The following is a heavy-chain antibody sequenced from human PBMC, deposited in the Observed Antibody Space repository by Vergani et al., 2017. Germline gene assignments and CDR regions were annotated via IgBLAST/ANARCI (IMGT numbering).Heavy chain of an antibody. Sequence: DVQLVEHGGGLVKPGGSLRLSCAASGFSFSTYSMNWVRQAPGKGLEWVSCISSSSTYTYYAYSVKGRFTISRDNARNSLYLQMNSLRAEDTAVYYCAGGGSSSSEVYNWFDPWGQGTLVTVSS. J-gene: IGHJ5*02. V-gene: IGHV3-21*01. CDR1: GFSFSTYS. CDR2: ISSSSTYT. D-gene: IGHD6-6*01. CDR3: AGGGSSSSEVYNWFDP.